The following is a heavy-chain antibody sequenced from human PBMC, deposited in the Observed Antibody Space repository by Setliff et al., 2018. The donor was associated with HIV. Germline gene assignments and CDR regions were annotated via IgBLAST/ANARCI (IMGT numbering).Heavy chain of an antibody. D-gene: IGHD6-19*01. Sequence: SETLSLTCTVSGGSISRYYWSWIRQPPGKGLEWIGYVYYSGSTNYNVSLKSRVTMSVDTSKRQFSLRLDSVTAADTAVYYCARDPKGYTSATWYFDLWGRGTLVTVSS. CDR2: VYYSGST. CDR3: ARDPKGYTSATWYFDL. V-gene: IGHV4-59*01. J-gene: IGHJ2*01. CDR1: GGSISRYY.